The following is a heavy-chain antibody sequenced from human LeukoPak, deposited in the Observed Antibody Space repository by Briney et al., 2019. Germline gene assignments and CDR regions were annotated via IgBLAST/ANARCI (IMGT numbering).Heavy chain of an antibody. Sequence: PPETLSHTCAVYGGSFSGYYWSWIRQPPGKGLEWIGEINHSGSTNYNPSLKSRVTISVDTSKNQFSLKLSSVTAADTAVYYCASRRRGYSYGYLVYWGQGTLVTVSS. CDR3: ASRRRGYSYGYLVY. V-gene: IGHV4-34*01. CDR1: GGSFSGYY. CDR2: INHSGST. J-gene: IGHJ4*02. D-gene: IGHD5-18*01.